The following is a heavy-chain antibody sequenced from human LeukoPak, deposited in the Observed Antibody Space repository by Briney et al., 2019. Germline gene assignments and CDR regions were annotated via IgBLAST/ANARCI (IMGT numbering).Heavy chain of an antibody. J-gene: IGHJ4*01. CDR3: ARQWGYYDH. V-gene: IGHV4-59*08. CDR1: GGSISSYY. Sequence: TSETLSLTCTVSGGSISSYYWSWIRQPPGKGLEWIGYIYYSGSTNYNPSLKSRVTISVDTSKNQFSLKLSSVTAADTAVYYCARQWGYYDHWGHGTLVTVSS. D-gene: IGHD3-16*01. CDR2: IYYSGST.